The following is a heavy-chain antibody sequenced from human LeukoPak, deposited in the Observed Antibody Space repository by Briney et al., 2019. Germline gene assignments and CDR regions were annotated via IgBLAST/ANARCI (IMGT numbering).Heavy chain of an antibody. CDR2: IDWDDDK. CDR3: ARTDSYYYDSSGSHFDY. V-gene: IGHV2-70*11. D-gene: IGHD3-22*01. J-gene: IGHJ4*02. Sequence: ESGPTLVKPTQTLTLTCTFSGFSLSTSGMCVSWIRQPPGKALEWLARIDWDDDKYYSTSLKTRLTISKDTSKNQVVLTMTNMDPVDTATYYCARTDSYYYDSSGSHFDYWGQGTLVTVSS. CDR1: GFSLSTSGMC.